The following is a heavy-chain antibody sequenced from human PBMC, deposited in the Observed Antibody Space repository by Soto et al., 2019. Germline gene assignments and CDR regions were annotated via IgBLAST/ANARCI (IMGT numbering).Heavy chain of an antibody. CDR1: GFTFSSHA. Sequence: QVQLVESGGGVVQPGRSLRLSCAVSGFTFSSHAMHWVRQAPGKGLEWVTLISSDGSKKYYADSVTGRFTTSRDNSKNTMYLQMNSLRVEDTAVYYCARDDEGGSDCDLGYWGQGALVTVSS. CDR3: ARDDEGGSDCDLGY. D-gene: IGHD1-26*01. CDR2: ISSDGSKK. J-gene: IGHJ4*02. V-gene: IGHV3-30-3*01.